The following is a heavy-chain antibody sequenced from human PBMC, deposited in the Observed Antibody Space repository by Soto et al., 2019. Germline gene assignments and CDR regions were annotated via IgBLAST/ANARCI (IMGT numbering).Heavy chain of an antibody. CDR2: IWNDGSNK. D-gene: IGHD5-18*01. CDR1: GFTLNMYG. V-gene: IGHV3-33*01. Sequence: QVQLVESGGGVVQPGRSLRLSCAVSGFTLNMYGMHWVRQAPGKGLEWVAVIWNDGSNKYYAGSVKGRFIISRDNSKNTLYLQLNSLRVEDTALYYCARGHGHSYGYIGSGYWGQGIPVTVSS. CDR3: ARGHGHSYGYIGSGY. J-gene: IGHJ4*02.